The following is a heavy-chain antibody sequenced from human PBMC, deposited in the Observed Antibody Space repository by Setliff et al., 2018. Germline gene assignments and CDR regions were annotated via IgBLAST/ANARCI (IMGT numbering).Heavy chain of an antibody. CDR3: ARDRSAYYYDSTGYYPKGYFDF. CDR1: GFTFSGYW. J-gene: IGHJ4*02. Sequence: LRLSCAASGFTFSGYWLSWVRQAPGKGLEWVANINQDGSEKYYVASVKGRFTISRDNAKNSLYLQMNSLRAEDTAVYYCARDRSAYYYDSTGYYPKGYFDFRGQGTLVTVSS. D-gene: IGHD3-22*01. CDR2: INQDGSEK. V-gene: IGHV3-7*03.